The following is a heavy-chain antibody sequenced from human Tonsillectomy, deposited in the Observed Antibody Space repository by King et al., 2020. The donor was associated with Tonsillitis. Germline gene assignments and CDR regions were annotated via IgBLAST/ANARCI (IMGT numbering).Heavy chain of an antibody. CDR3: ARDPGRDFWSGSLYYYYYYMDV. V-gene: IGHV4-31*03. CDR1: GGSISSGGYY. D-gene: IGHD3-3*01. J-gene: IGHJ6*03. CDR2: IYYSGST. Sequence: QLQESGPGLVKPSQTLSLTCTVSGGSISSGGYYWSWIRQHPGKGLEWIGYIYYSGSTYYNPSLKSRVTISVDTSKNQFSLKLSSVTAADTAVYYCARDPGRDFWSGSLYYYYYYMDVWGKGTTVTVSS.